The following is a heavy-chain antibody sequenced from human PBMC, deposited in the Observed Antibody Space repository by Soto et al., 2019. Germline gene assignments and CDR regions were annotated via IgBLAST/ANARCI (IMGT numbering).Heavy chain of an antibody. J-gene: IGHJ4*02. V-gene: IGHV4-30-4*01. CDR3: ARAGDPFYFDY. CDR2: IYYSGST. Sequence: SETLSLTCTVSGGSISSGDYYWSWIRQPPGKGLEWIGYIYYSGSTYYNPSLKSRVTISVDTSKNQFSLKLSSVAAADTAVYYCARAGDPFYFDYWGQGTLVTVSS. CDR1: GGSISSGDYY.